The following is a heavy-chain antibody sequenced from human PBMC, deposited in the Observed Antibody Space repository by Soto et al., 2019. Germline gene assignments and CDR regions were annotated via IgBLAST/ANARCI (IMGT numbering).Heavy chain of an antibody. J-gene: IGHJ4*02. Sequence: PSETLAVTCTVSEDSISTFYWGWIRQPPGKGLEWIGYIHYSGSTNYNPSLKSQVIISVDTSKKQFSLKLSSVTAADTAVYFCARVRSNLFDYWGQGTMVTVSS. D-gene: IGHD3-3*01. CDR2: IHYSGST. CDR3: ARVRSNLFDY. V-gene: IGHV4-59*01. CDR1: EDSISTFY.